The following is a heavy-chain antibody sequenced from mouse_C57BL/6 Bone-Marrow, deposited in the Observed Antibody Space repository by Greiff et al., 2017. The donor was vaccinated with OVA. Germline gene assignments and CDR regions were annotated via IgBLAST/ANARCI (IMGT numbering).Heavy chain of an antibody. CDR1: GFTFSNYW. D-gene: IGHD2-12*01. J-gene: IGHJ3*01. V-gene: IGHV6-3*01. CDR3: TRIYYSYDAWFAY. CDR2: IRLKSDNYAT. Sequence: EVKLMESGGGLVQPGGSMKLSCVASGFTFSNYWMNWVRQSPEKGLEWVAQIRLKSDNYATHYAESVKGRFTISRDDSKSSVYLQMNNLRAEDTGIYYCTRIYYSYDAWFAYWGQGTLVTVSA.